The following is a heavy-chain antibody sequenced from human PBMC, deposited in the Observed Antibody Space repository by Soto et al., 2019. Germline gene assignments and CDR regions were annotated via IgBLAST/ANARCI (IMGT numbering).Heavy chain of an antibody. D-gene: IGHD2-21*02. CDR3: ARGPDCGGDCYSSSFYFYYYTMDV. J-gene: IGHJ6*02. CDR2: INPSGGST. Sequence: ASVKVSCKASGYTFTSYYMYWVRQAPGQGLEWMGIINPSGGSTSYAQKFQGRVTLTRDTSTSTVYMELSSLRPEDTAVYYCARGPDCGGDCYSSSFYFYYYTMDVWGQGTTVTVSS. V-gene: IGHV1-46*01. CDR1: GYTFTSYY.